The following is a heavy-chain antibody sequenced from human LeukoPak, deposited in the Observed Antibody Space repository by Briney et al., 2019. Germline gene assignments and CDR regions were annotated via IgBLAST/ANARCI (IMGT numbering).Heavy chain of an antibody. V-gene: IGHV4-34*01. Sequence: SETLSLTCAVYGGSFSGYYWSWIRQPPGKGLEWIGEINHSGSTNYNPSLKSRVTISVDTSKNQFSLKLSSVTAADTAVYYCARHIAAAGRFVDWGQGTLVTVSS. CDR2: INHSGST. CDR1: GGSFSGYY. D-gene: IGHD6-13*01. CDR3: ARHIAAAGRFVD. J-gene: IGHJ5*02.